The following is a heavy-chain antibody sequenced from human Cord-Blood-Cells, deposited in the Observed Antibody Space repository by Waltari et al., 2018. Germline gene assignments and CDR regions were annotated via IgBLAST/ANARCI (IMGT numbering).Heavy chain of an antibody. D-gene: IGHD1-26*01. CDR1: GYTFPSHA. V-gene: IGHV1-8*03. CDR2: MNPNSGNT. Sequence: QVQLVQSGAEVKKPGASVKVSCKASGYTFPSHAINRVRQATGQGLEWMGWMNPNSGNTGYAQKFQGRVTITRNTSISTAYMELSSLRSEDTAVYYCARVYSGSYYAFDIWGQGTMVTVSS. CDR3: ARVYSGSYYAFDI. J-gene: IGHJ3*02.